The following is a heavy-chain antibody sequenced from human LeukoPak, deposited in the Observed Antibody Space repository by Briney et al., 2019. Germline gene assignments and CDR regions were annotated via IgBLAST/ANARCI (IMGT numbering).Heavy chain of an antibody. CDR3: AGADSSGYYWGY. CDR2: INHSGST. D-gene: IGHD3-22*01. Sequence: PSETLSLTCAVYGGSFSGYYWSWIRQPPGKGLEWIGEINHSGSTNYNPSLKSRVTISVDTSKNQFSLKLSSVTAADTAVYYCAGADSSGYYWGYWGQGTLVTVPS. J-gene: IGHJ4*02. V-gene: IGHV4-34*01. CDR1: GGSFSGYY.